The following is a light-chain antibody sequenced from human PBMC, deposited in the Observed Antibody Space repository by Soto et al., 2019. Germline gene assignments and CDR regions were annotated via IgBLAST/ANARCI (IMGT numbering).Light chain of an antibody. J-gene: IGKJ1*01. CDR1: QSISSW. V-gene: IGKV1-5*01. CDR3: QQYNSYPVT. CDR2: DAS. Sequence: DIPMTQSPSTLSGSVGDRVTITCRASQSISSWLAWYQQKPGKAPKLLIYDASSLESGVPSRFSGSGSGTEFTLTISSLQPDDFATYYCQQYNSYPVTFGQGTKVDIK.